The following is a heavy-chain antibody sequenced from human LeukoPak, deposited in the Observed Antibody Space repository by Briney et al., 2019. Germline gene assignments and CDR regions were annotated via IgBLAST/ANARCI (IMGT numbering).Heavy chain of an antibody. CDR3: ARRYYDILTGWVWGFDI. V-gene: IGHV1-2*02. D-gene: IGHD3-9*01. Sequence: GESLKISCKGSGYSFTSYYMHWVRQAPGQGLEWMGWINPNSGGTNYAQKFQGRVTMTRDTSISTAYMELSRLRSDDTAVYYCARRYYDILTGWVWGFDIWGQGTMVTVSS. J-gene: IGHJ3*02. CDR1: GYSFTSYY. CDR2: INPNSGGT.